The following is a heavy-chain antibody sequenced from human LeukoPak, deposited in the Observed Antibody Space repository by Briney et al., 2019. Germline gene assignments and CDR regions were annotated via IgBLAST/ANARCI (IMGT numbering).Heavy chain of an antibody. J-gene: IGHJ4*02. CDR3: SRESGGRGFDY. Sequence: GGCLRLSRVASVFTLSTYTMNWVRPAPGRGREWGSSITTNSAYRYHADSVKGRFTISRDNANSLILQMNSLRAEDTAVYYCSRESGGRGFDYWGQGTLVTVSS. CDR2: ITTNSAYR. D-gene: IGHD2-15*01. CDR1: VFTLSTYT. V-gene: IGHV3-21*01.